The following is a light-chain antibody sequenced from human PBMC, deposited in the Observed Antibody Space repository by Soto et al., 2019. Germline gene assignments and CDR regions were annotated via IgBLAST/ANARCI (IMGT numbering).Light chain of an antibody. Sequence: EIVLTQSPGTLSLSPGERATLSCGASQTVTSNYLAWYQQKPGQAPRLLICGASIRVTGIPDRFIGSGSGTDFPLTISRLEPEDFSVYYCQHYVTSLTKFCQGTKLDIK. J-gene: IGKJ1*01. CDR2: GAS. V-gene: IGKV3-20*01. CDR3: QHYVTSLTK. CDR1: QTVTSNY.